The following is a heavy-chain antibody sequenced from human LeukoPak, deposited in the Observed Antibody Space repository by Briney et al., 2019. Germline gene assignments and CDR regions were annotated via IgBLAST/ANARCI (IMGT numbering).Heavy chain of an antibody. Sequence: GASVKVSCKTSGYTFSSHSMNWVRQAPGQGLEWLGWISPYNGNTKYSQKIQGRATMITDISTSTAYLELRSLTSDDTAVYYCAGVLSGSYVLYYWGQGTLVTVSS. V-gene: IGHV1-18*01. D-gene: IGHD1-26*01. CDR1: GYTFSSHS. CDR3: AGVLSGSYVLYY. CDR2: ISPYNGNT. J-gene: IGHJ4*02.